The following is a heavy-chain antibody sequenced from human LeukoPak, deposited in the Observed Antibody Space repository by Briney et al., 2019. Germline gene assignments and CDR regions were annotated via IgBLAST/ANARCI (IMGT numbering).Heavy chain of an antibody. J-gene: IGHJ4*02. V-gene: IGHV3-30*18. D-gene: IGHD2-15*01. Sequence: PGRSLRLSCAASGFTFSSYGMHWVRQAPGRGLEWVAVISYDGTNKYYADSVKGRCTISRDNSKNTRYLQMNSLRAEDTALYYCAKRYCSGGSCGFFDYWGQGNLVTVSS. CDR2: ISYDGTNK. CDR3: AKRYCSGGSCGFFDY. CDR1: GFTFSSYG.